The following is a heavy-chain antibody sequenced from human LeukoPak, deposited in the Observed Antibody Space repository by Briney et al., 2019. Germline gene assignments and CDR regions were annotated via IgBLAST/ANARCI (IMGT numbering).Heavy chain of an antibody. V-gene: IGHV3-23*01. CDR1: GFTFSNYA. D-gene: IGHD5-18*01. J-gene: IGHJ5*02. CDR3: AKDLLYSSSPNWFDA. CDR2: ISGSGDRT. Sequence: GGSLRLSCVASGFTFSNYAMSWVRQAPGKGLEWVSGISGSGDRTFYVDSVKGHFTISRDNSKNTVYLQMNSLRAEDTAVYYCAKDLLYSSSPNWFDAWGQGTLVTVSS.